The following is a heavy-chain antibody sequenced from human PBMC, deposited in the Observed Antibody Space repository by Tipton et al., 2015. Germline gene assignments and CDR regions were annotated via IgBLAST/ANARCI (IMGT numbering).Heavy chain of an antibody. CDR1: GGSFNDFY. J-gene: IGHJ4*02. Sequence: TLSLTCTVSGGSFNDFYWSWIRQPPGKGLEWIGSISHSGNTYYNPSLKSRVTMSRDTSKNQFPLKLTSVTAADTAVYYCACQDYDILTRDYQTVDYWGQGTLVTVSS. D-gene: IGHD3-9*01. V-gene: IGHV4-59*04. CDR3: ACQDYDILTRDYQTVDY. CDR2: ISHSGNT.